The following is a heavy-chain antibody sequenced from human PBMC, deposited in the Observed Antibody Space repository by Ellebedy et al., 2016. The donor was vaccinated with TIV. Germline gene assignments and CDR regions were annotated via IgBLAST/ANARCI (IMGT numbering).Heavy chain of an antibody. V-gene: IGHV1-69*13. Sequence: SVKVSCXASGGTFSSYAISWVRQAPGQGLEWMGGIIPIFGTANYAQKFQGRVTITADESTSTAYMELSSLRSEDTAVYYCARNTIFGVVILGGWFNPWGQGTLVTVSS. CDR1: GGTFSSYA. J-gene: IGHJ5*02. CDR2: IIPIFGTA. D-gene: IGHD3-3*01. CDR3: ARNTIFGVVILGGWFNP.